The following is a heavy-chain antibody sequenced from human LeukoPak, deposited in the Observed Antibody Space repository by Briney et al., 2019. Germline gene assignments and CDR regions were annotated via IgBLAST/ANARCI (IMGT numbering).Heavy chain of an antibody. CDR2: IYYSGST. V-gene: IGHV4-59*08. Sequence: SETLSLTCTVSGGSISSYYWSWIRQPPGKGLEWIGYIYYSGSTNCSPSLKSRVTISVDTSKNQFSLKLSSVTAADTAVYYCGRQEVRGYSYGYSFWFDPWGQGTLVTVSS. CDR3: GRQEVRGYSYGYSFWFDP. CDR1: GGSISSYY. D-gene: IGHD5-18*01. J-gene: IGHJ5*02.